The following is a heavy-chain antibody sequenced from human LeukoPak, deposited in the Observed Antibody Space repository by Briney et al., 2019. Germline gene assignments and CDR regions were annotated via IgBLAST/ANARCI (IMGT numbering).Heavy chain of an antibody. CDR2: ISTGSDYI. CDR1: GFTFSSYS. Sequence: GGSLRFSCAASGFTFSSYSMNWVRQAPGKGLEWVSSISTGSDYIHYADSVKGRFTISRDNAKNSLYLQVNSLRAEDTAVYYCARDTRSNYYYYGLDVWGQGTTVTVSS. V-gene: IGHV3-21*01. CDR3: ARDTRSNYYYYGLDV. J-gene: IGHJ6*02.